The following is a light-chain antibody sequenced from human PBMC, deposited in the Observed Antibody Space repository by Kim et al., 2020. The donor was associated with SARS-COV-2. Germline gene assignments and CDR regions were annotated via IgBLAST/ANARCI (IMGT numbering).Light chain of an antibody. CDR3: QQRADWPAT. V-gene: IGKV3-11*01. J-gene: IGKJ4*01. CDR1: QSVSIY. CDR2: DAS. Sequence: EIVLTQSPATLSLSPGERATLSCRASQSVSIYLAWYQQKPGQAPRLLIHDASNRATGIPPRFRGSGSGTDFTLTISSLEPEDFALYYCQQRADWPATFGGGTKVDIK.